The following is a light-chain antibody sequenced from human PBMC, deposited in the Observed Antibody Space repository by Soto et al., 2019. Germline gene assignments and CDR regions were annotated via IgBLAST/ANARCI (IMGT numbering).Light chain of an antibody. CDR2: QVS. CDR1: QSLGHSDGNTY. J-gene: IGKJ1*01. Sequence: TQSPLSLPVTLGQPASISCRSSQSLGHSDGNTYLNWFQQTPGQSPRRLIYQVSNRDSGVPDRFSGSGSGSEFTLKISRVEAEDVGIYYCMQGTHWPPTFGQGTRVENK. CDR3: MQGTHWPPT. V-gene: IGKV2-30*02.